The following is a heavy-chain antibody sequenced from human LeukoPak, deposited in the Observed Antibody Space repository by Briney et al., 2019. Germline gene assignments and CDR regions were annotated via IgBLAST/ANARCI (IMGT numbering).Heavy chain of an antibody. Sequence: ASVKVSCKASGYTFTSYGISWVRRAPGQGLVGMVWISAYNGKTNYAQKLQGRVTMTTDTSTSTAYMELRSLRSDDTAVYYCARDDSRDGDYAMNDYWGQGTLVTVSS. V-gene: IGHV1-18*01. CDR1: GYTFTSYG. D-gene: IGHD4-17*01. CDR3: ARDDSRDGDYAMNDY. CDR2: ISAYNGKT. J-gene: IGHJ4*02.